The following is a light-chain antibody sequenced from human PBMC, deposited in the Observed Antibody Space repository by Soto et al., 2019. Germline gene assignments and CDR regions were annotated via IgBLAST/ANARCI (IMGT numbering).Light chain of an antibody. J-gene: IGKJ3*01. CDR3: QQANSFPFT. CDR2: AAS. CDR1: QGIRSW. V-gene: IGKV1-12*01. Sequence: DIQMTQSPSSVSASVGDRVMITCRASQGIRSWLAWYQQKPGKAPKLLIYAASSLQSGVPSRFSGSGSGTDFTLTISSLQPEDFVTYCQQANSFPFTFGPGTKVDIK.